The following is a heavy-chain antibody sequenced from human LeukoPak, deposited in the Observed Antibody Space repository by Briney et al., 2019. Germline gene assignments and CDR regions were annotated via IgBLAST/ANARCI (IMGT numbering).Heavy chain of an antibody. D-gene: IGHD2-15*01. V-gene: IGHV3-33*01. Sequence: GRSLRLSCAASGFTFSTYGTHWVRQAPGKGLEWVAVIRYDGSSEYYADSVKGRFIISRDNSKNTLYLQMNSLRAEDTAVYYCARYCSGGSCYMGLIWGQGALVTVSS. CDR3: ARYCSGGSCYMGLI. CDR2: IRYDGSSE. CDR1: GFTFSTYG. J-gene: IGHJ4*02.